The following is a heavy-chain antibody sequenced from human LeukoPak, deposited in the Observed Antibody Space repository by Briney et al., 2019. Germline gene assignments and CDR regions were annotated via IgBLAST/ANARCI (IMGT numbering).Heavy chain of an antibody. CDR2: IYYSGST. J-gene: IGHJ4*02. V-gene: IGHV4-59*08. Sequence: SETLSLTCTVSGGSISSYYWSWIRQPPGKGLEWIGYIYYSGSTNYNPSLKSRVTISVDTSKNQFSLKQSSVTAADTAVYYCARVGSGSYLDYWGQGTLVTVSS. D-gene: IGHD3-10*01. CDR3: ARVGSGSYLDY. CDR1: GGSISSYY.